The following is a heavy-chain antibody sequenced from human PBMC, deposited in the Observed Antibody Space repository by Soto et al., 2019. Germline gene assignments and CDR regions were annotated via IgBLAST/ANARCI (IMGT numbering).Heavy chain of an antibody. J-gene: IGHJ4*02. CDR2: ISSSSNYI. D-gene: IGHD6-19*01. V-gene: IGHV3-21*01. Sequence: EVQLVESGGGLVKPGGSLRLSCAASGFTFSTYSMNWVRQAPGKGLEWVSSISSSSNYIYYADSMKGRFTISRDNAKNSLSLQMNSLRAEDTAVYYCARTLPYTTGPFDYWGQGTLVTVSS. CDR3: ARTLPYTTGPFDY. CDR1: GFTFSTYS.